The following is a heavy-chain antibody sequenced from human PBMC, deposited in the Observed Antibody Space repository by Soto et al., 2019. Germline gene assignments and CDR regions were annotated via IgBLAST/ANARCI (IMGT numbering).Heavy chain of an antibody. CDR1: GYSFINFG. Sequence: QIQLVQSGGDVKKPGASVKVSCKASGYSFINFGLNWVRQAPGQGLEWMGWVNPYSGHAKYAQKFQGRVIMTTDTSTSMVYMELRRLTSDDTAFYYCARESRETVAVKVPGSHGMDVWGQGTTVTVSS. CDR3: ARESRETVAVKVPGSHGMDV. J-gene: IGHJ6*02. V-gene: IGHV1-18*01. D-gene: IGHD1-26*01. CDR2: VNPYSGHA.